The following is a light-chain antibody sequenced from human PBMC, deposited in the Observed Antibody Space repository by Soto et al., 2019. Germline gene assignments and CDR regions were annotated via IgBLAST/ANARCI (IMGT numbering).Light chain of an antibody. CDR3: QQYGGSAPLT. CDR2: GAS. CDR1: QTVNNNY. Sequence: EIVLTQPPGPLSVSPGDRVTLSCRASQTVNNNYLAWYQQKPGQAPRLLIYGASTTATGTPARFSGSGSGTHFTLTVSRLEPEDFAVYYCQQYGGSAPLTFGPGTKVDMK. J-gene: IGKJ1*01. V-gene: IGKV3-20*01.